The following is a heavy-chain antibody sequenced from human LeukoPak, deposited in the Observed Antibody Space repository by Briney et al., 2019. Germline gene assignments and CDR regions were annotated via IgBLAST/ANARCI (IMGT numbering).Heavy chain of an antibody. D-gene: IGHD6-13*01. V-gene: IGHV3-21*01. CDR2: ISSSSSYI. CDR1: GFTFSSYS. J-gene: IGHJ5*02. CDR3: ARERQLDGGWFDP. Sequence: PGGSLRLSCAASGFTFSSYSMNWVRQAPGKGLEWVSSISSSSSYIYYADSVKGRFTISRDYAKNSLYLQMNSLRAEDTAVYYCARERQLDGGWFDPWGQGTLVTVSS.